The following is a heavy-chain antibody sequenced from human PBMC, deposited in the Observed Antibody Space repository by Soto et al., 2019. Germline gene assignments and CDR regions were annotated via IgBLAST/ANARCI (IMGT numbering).Heavy chain of an antibody. J-gene: IGHJ5*02. CDR3: ARTPTVTTFVWFDP. V-gene: IGHV4-59*01. CDR2: IYYSGST. Sequence: PSETLSLTCTASGGSISSYYWSWIRQPPGKGLEWIGYIYYSGSTNYNPSLKSRVTISVDTSKNQFSLKLSSVTAADTAVYYCARTPTVTTFVWFDPWGQGTLVTVSS. D-gene: IGHD4-17*01. CDR1: GGSISSYY.